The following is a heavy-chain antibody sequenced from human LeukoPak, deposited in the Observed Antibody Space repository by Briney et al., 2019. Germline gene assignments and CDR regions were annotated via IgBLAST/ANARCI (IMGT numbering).Heavy chain of an antibody. V-gene: IGHV4-61*02. CDR3: ARTRDSGSTDI. J-gene: IGHJ3*02. CDR1: GDSISSGDYY. D-gene: IGHD3-10*01. CDR2: ISSSGST. Sequence: SETLSLTCTVSGDSISSGDYYWSWTRQPAGKGLEWIGRISSSGSTNYNPSLKSRVTISVDTSKNQFSLKLSSVTAADTAVYFCARTRDSGSTDIWGQGTMVTVSS.